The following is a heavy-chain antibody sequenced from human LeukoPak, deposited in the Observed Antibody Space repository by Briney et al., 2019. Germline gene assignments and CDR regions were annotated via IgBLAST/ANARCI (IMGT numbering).Heavy chain of an antibody. CDR3: ARRDIVVVPAAIGAGAFDI. D-gene: IGHD2-2*02. J-gene: IGHJ3*02. V-gene: IGHV4-39*01. CDR1: GGSISSSSYY. CDR2: IYYSGST. Sequence: PSETLSLTCTVSGGSISSSSYYWGWIRQPPGKGLEWIGSIYYSGSTYYNPSLKSRVTISVDTSENQFSLKLSSVTAADTAVYYCARRDIVVVPAAIGAGAFDIWGQGTMVTVSS.